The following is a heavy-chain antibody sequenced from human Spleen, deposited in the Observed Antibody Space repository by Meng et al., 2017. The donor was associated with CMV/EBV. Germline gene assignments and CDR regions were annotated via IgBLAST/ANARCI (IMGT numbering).Heavy chain of an antibody. Sequence: GGSLRLSCVASGYTFSSYGMHWVRQAPGKGLEWVAGVWSDGSNENYADSVKGRFTISRDNSKNALYLQMNSLRAEDTALYYCVKLFDYWGQGALVTVSS. CDR3: VKLFDY. CDR1: GYTFSSYG. J-gene: IGHJ4*02. V-gene: IGHV3-33*06. CDR2: VWSDGSNE.